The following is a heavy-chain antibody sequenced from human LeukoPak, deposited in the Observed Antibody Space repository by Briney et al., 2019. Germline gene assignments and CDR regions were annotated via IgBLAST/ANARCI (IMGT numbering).Heavy chain of an antibody. CDR1: GASFNSYY. J-gene: IGHJ1*01. CDR3: ARHRLSSSWYAYFQH. D-gene: IGHD6-13*01. CDR2: IYYSGST. Sequence: SETLSLTCTVSGASFNSYYWSWIRQPPGKGLEWIGYIYYSGSTNYNPSLKSRVTISVDTSKNQFSLKLSSVTAADTAVYYCARHRLSSSWYAYFQHWGQGTLVTVSS. V-gene: IGHV4-59*08.